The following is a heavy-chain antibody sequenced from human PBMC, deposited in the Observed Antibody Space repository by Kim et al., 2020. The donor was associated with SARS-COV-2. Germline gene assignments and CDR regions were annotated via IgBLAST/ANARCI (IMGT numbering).Heavy chain of an antibody. D-gene: IGHD2-21*01. CDR3: ARVDTVVASRYYYAMDV. CDR1: GYTFTDYS. CDR2: ISTDSGAT. J-gene: IGHJ6*04. V-gene: IGHV1-2*02. Sequence: ASVKVSCKASGYTFTDYSIHWVRQAPGRGLEWMAWISTDSGATNNAQKFQDRITLTRDTSINTTYMELRRLRSDDTAAYFCARVDTVVASRYYYAMDVWGKGTTVTVSS.